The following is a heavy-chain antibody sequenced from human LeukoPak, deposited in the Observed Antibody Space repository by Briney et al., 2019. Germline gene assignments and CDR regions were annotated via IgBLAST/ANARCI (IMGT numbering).Heavy chain of an antibody. J-gene: IGHJ4*02. D-gene: IGHD6-13*01. V-gene: IGHV3-23*01. Sequence: GGSLRLSCAVSGFTFSIYSMSWVRQGPGKGLEWVSSISDSAGNTYYAASVKGRFTISRDNSKNTLYLQMNSLRAEDRAVYFCAKLWADDSKNQQPVWGQGTLVTVSS. CDR2: ISDSAGNT. CDR1: GFTFSIYS. CDR3: AKLWADDSKNQQPV.